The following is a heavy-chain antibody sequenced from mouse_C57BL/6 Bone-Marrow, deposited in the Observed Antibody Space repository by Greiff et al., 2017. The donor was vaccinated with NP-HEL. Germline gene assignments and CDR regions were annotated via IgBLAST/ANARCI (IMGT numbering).Heavy chain of an antibody. CDR3: ARGSNYACYYAMDY. Sequence: EVQLVESGPELVKPGASVKISCKASGYSFTDYNMNWVKQSNGKSLEWIGVINPNYGTTSYNQKFKGKATLTVDQSSSTAYMQLNSLTSEDSAVYYCARGSNYACYYAMDYWGQGTSVTVSS. V-gene: IGHV1-39*01. CDR2: INPNYGTT. CDR1: GYSFTDYN. D-gene: IGHD2-5*01. J-gene: IGHJ4*01.